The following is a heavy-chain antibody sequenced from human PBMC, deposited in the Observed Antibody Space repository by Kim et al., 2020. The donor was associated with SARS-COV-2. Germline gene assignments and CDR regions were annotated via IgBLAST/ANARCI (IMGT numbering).Heavy chain of an antibody. J-gene: IGHJ4*02. Sequence: GSTYYADAVKGRFTISRDNSKNTLYLQRNSLRAEDTAVYYCAKGLPALDYWGQGTLVTVSS. CDR3: AKGLPALDY. D-gene: IGHD2-2*01. V-gene: IGHV3-23*01. CDR2: GST.